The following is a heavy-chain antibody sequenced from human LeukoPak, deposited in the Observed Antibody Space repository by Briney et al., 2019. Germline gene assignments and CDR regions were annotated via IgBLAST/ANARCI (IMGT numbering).Heavy chain of an antibody. CDR3: AKDKLGSGWSFDY. CDR2: ISYDGSDK. J-gene: IGHJ4*02. V-gene: IGHV3-30*18. Sequence: GGSLRLSGAASGFTFSSYGMHWVRQAPGKGLEWVAVISYDGSDKYYADSVKGRFTISRDYSKNTLYLQMNSLRAEDTAVYYCAKDKLGSGWSFDYWGQGTLVTVSS. D-gene: IGHD6-19*01. CDR1: GFTFSSYG.